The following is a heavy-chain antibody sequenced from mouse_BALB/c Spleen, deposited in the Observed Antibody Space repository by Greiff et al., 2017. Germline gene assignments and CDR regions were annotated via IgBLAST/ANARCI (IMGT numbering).Heavy chain of an antibody. J-gene: IGHJ4*01. D-gene: IGHD2-3*01. CDR1: GFTFSSYT. CDR2: ISSGGSYT. CDR3: TSSYDGYYYYAMDY. V-gene: IGHV5-6-4*01. Sequence: EVMLVESGGGLVKPGGSLKLSCAASGFTFSSYTMSWVRQTPEKRLEWVATISSGGSYTYYPDSVKGRFTISRDNAKNTLYLQMSSLKSEDTAMYYCTSSYDGYYYYAMDYWGQGTSVTVSS.